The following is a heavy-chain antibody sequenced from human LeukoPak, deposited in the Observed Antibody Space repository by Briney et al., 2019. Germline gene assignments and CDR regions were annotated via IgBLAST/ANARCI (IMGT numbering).Heavy chain of an antibody. V-gene: IGHV3-23*01. D-gene: IGHD1-26*01. CDR3: AKAHSGSFYSGIH. J-gene: IGHJ4*02. CDR1: GFTFSSYA. Sequence: GGSLRLSCAASGFTFSSYAMNWVRQAPGKGPEWVSAISGGGDITYYAGSVKGRFTISRDNSKNTLYLQVSSLRADDTAVYYCAKAHSGSFYSGIHWGQGTLVTVSS. CDR2: ISGGGDIT.